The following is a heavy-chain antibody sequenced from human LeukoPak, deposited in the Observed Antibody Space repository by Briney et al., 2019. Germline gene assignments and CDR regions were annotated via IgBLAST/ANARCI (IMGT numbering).Heavy chain of an antibody. D-gene: IGHD2-2*01. CDR3: ARVDCSTSCYRSWFDP. CDR2: IIPIFGTA. Sequence: SVKVSCKASGGTFSSYAISWVRQAPGQGLEWMGGIIPIFGTANYAQKFQGRVTITTDESTGTAYMELSSLRSEDTAVYYCARVDCSTSCYRSWFDPWGQGTLVTVSS. J-gene: IGHJ5*02. V-gene: IGHV1-69*05. CDR1: GGTFSSYA.